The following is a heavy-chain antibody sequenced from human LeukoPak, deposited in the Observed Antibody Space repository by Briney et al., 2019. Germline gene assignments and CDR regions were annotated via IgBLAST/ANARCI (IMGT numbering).Heavy chain of an antibody. V-gene: IGHV3-48*04. Sequence: GGSLRLSCVVSGFTFSSYSLNWVRQAPGKGLEGVSYISSSGSTIYYADSVKGRFTISRDNAKNSLYLQMNSLRAEGTAVYYCARDGDTAMVLVYWGQGTLVTVSS. CDR1: GFTFSSYS. J-gene: IGHJ4*02. D-gene: IGHD5-18*01. CDR2: ISSSGSTI. CDR3: ARDGDTAMVLVY.